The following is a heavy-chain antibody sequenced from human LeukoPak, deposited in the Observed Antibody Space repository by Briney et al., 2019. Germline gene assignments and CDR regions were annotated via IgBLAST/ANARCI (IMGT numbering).Heavy chain of an antibody. J-gene: IGHJ6*03. CDR3: ARAGRDYGTSRYYYYYMDV. CDR1: GFTFITYG. Sequence: GGSLRLSCAASGFTFITYGFGWVRQAPGQGLEWMGWISAYVGNTKYAQNLQGRVTMTTDTSTSTAYMELRSLRSDDTALYYCARAGRDYGTSRYYYYYMDVWGKGTTVTVSS. CDR2: ISAYVGNT. D-gene: IGHD4-17*01. V-gene: IGHV1-18*01.